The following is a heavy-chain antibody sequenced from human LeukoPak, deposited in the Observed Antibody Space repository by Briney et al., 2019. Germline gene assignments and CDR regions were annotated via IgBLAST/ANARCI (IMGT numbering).Heavy chain of an antibody. CDR2: ISGSGGST. CDR1: GFTFSSYA. Sequence: GGSLRLSCAASGFTFSSYAMSWVRQAPGKGLEWVSAISGSGGSTYYADSVKGRFTISRDNSKNTLYLQMNSLRAEGTAVYYCAKDTKVVWDYFDYWGQGTLVTVSS. J-gene: IGHJ4*02. D-gene: IGHD2-2*01. CDR3: AKDTKVVWDYFDY. V-gene: IGHV3-23*01.